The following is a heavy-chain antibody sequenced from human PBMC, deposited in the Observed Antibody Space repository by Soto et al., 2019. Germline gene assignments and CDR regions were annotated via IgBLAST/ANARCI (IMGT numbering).Heavy chain of an antibody. V-gene: IGHV3-23*01. CDR3: AKDRSSSSIYYGMDV. Sequence: PVGSLSLSCAASGFTFSSYAMSWVRQAPGKGLEWVSAISGSGGSTYYADSVKGRFTISRDNSKNTLYLQMNSLRAEDTAVYYCAKDRSSSSIYYGMDVWGQGTTVTVS. D-gene: IGHD6-6*01. CDR2: ISGSGGST. J-gene: IGHJ6*02. CDR1: GFTFSSYA.